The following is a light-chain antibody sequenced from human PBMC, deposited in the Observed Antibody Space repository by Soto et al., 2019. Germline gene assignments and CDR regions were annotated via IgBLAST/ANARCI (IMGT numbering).Light chain of an antibody. CDR1: QSVSSS. CDR3: QQYIDWPPGT. CDR2: DTS. J-gene: IGKJ1*01. Sequence: EIVVTQSPATLSVSPGERVTLSCRASQSVSSSLAWYQQRPGQAPRLLIYDTSTRAAGISARFSGSGSGTEFTLTIISLQSEDLAVYYCQQYIDWPPGTFGQGTAVEIK. V-gene: IGKV3-15*01.